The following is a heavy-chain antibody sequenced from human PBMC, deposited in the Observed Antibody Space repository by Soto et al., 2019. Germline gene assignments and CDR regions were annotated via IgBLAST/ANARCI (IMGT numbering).Heavy chain of an antibody. CDR2: INSDGSST. CDR1: GFTFSSYW. J-gene: IGHJ4*02. V-gene: IGHV3-74*01. D-gene: IGHD2-15*01. Sequence: EVQLVESGGGLVQPGGSLRLSCAASGFTFSSYWMHWVRQAPGKGLVWVSRINSDGSSTSYADSVKGRFTISRDNAKNTLYLQMNSLIAEDTAVYYCARVYCSGGSCHYYFDYWGQGTLVTVSS. CDR3: ARVYCSGGSCHYYFDY.